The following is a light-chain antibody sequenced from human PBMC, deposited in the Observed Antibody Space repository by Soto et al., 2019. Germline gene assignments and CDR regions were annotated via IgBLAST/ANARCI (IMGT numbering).Light chain of an antibody. Sequence: QSVLTQPPSVSGAPGQRVTISCTGSSSNIGAGLRVHWYQQLPGRAPKLLISGNNNRPSGVPDRFSGSTSGTSASLAITGLQAEDEADYYCQSFDSSLSALVFGTGTQLTVL. V-gene: IGLV1-40*01. J-gene: IGLJ7*01. CDR3: QSFDSSLSALV. CDR2: GNN. CDR1: SSNIGAGLR.